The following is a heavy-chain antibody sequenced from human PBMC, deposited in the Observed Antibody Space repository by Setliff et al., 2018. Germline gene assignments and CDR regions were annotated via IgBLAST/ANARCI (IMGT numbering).Heavy chain of an antibody. D-gene: IGHD3-9*01. J-gene: IGHJ6*04. CDR1: GGSISSSSYY. Sequence: PSETLSLTCTVSGGSISSSSYYWGWIRQPPGKGLEWIGSTYYSGSTYYNPSLKSRVTISVDTSKNQFSLKLSSVTAADTAVYYCARHTISIVDVWGKGTTVTVSS. V-gene: IGHV4-39*01. CDR2: TYYSGST. CDR3: ARHTISIVDV.